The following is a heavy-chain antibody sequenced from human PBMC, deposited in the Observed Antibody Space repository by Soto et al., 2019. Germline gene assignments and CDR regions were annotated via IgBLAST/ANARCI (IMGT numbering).Heavy chain of an antibody. J-gene: IGHJ4*02. V-gene: IGHV6-1*01. D-gene: IGHD2-2*01. CDR2: TYYRSKWYN. Sequence: SQTLSLTCAISGDSVSSNSAAWNWIRQSPSRGLEWLGRTYYRSKWYNDYAVSVKSRITINPDTSKNQFSLQLNSVTPEDTAVYYCARGGTIVVVPAAIAFDYCGQGTLVTVSS. CDR1: GDSVSSNSAA. CDR3: ARGGTIVVVPAAIAFDY.